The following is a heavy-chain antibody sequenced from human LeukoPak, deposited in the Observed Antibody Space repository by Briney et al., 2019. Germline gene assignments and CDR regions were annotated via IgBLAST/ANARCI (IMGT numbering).Heavy chain of an antibody. V-gene: IGHV1-46*01. CDR2: INPTGDST. D-gene: IGHD2-2*01. CDR1: GYTFTSYY. J-gene: IGHJ5*02. CDR3: ARGVSTGNWFDP. Sequence: ASVKVSCKASGYTFTSYYMHWVRQAPGQGLEWMGLINPTGDSTGYAQKFQGRVTMTRDMSTSTDYMELSSLRSEDTAVYYCARGVSTGNWFDPWGQGTLVTVSS.